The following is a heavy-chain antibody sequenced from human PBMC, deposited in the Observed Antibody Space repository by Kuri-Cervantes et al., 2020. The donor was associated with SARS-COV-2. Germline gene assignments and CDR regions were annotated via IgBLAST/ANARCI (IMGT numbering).Heavy chain of an antibody. CDR3: ARDYNWALDY. Sequence: LSLTCVVPGFTFRTYSMNWVRQAPGRGLEWISYFRFSDGLIYYADSVKGRFTVSVDNAKNSFYLQMNAVRAEDTAVYYCARDYNWALDYWGHGARVTVSS. J-gene: IGHJ4*03. CDR1: GFTFRTYS. CDR2: FRFSDGLI. D-gene: IGHD1-20*01. V-gene: IGHV3-48*01.